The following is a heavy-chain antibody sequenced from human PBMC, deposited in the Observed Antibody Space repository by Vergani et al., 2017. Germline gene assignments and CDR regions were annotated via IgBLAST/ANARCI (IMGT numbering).Heavy chain of an antibody. J-gene: IGHJ4*02. D-gene: IGHD2-21*01. CDR2: IYPEDSDT. CDR3: TRHVPCGDGACLHFDH. CDR1: GYNFDTYW. Sequence: EVQLVQSGTEVRKPGESLKISCKASGYNFDTYWIAWVRQMPGKGLEWVGIIYPEDSDTRYSPSFEGQVTISDDKSTNTAYLQWSRLKASDTAIYYCTRHVPCGDGACLHFDHWGQGTQVTVSS. V-gene: IGHV5-51*01.